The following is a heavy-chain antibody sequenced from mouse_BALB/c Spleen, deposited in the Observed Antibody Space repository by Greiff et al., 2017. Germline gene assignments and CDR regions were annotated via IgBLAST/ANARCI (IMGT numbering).Heavy chain of an antibody. V-gene: IGHV5-6-4*01. J-gene: IGHJ2*01. Sequence: EVMLVESGGGLVKPGGSLKLSCAASGFTFSSYTMSWVRQTPEKRLEWVATISSGGSYTYYPDSVKGRFTISRDNAKNTLYLQMSSLKSEDTAMYYCTRDRYDPYFDYWGQGTTLTVSS. CDR2: ISSGGSYT. D-gene: IGHD2-14*01. CDR3: TRDRYDPYFDY. CDR1: GFTFSSYT.